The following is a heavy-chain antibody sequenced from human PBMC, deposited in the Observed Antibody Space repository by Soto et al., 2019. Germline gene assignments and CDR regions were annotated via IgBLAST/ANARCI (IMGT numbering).Heavy chain of an antibody. CDR3: ARLATVTPPYYFDY. J-gene: IGHJ4*02. CDR2: INPNGGST. CDR1: GYTFTSSY. D-gene: IGHD4-17*01. Sequence: ASVKVSCKASGYTFTSSYVHWVRQAPGQGLEWMGVINPNGGSTAYAQKFQGRVTMTRDTSTSTVYMELSSLRSEDTAVFYCARLATVTPPYYFDYWGQGTLVTVSS. V-gene: IGHV1-46*01.